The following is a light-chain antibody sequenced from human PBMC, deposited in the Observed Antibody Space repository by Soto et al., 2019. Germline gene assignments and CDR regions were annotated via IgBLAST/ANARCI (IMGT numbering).Light chain of an antibody. CDR3: QQYGGSPPRFS. J-gene: IGKJ3*01. CDR1: QTVSNYH. Sequence: EIVLTQSPGTLSLSPGDTATLSCRASQTVSNYHLAWYQQKPGHAPRLLIYGVSSRDTGIPDRFTGSGSGTDLTLTITRLEPEDVAVYDCQQYGGSPPRFSFGPGTKVDIK. CDR2: GVS. V-gene: IGKV3-20*01.